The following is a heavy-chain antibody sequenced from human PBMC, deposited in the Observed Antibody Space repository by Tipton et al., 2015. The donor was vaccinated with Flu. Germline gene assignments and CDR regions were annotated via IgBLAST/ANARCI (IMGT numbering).Heavy chain of an antibody. CDR2: INQDGSAK. J-gene: IGHJ4*02. CDR3: ARAIAAAGSY. V-gene: IGHV3-7*04. CDR1: GFTFSNYW. Sequence: SLRLSCAASGFTFSNYWMTWVRQAPGKGLEWVANINQDGSAKYYVDSVKGRFTISRDNAKNSLYLQMNSLRAEDTAVYYCARAIAAAGSYWGQGTLVTVSS. D-gene: IGHD6-13*01.